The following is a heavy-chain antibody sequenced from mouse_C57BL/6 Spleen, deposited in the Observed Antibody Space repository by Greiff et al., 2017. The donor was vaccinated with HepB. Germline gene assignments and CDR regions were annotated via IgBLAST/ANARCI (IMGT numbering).Heavy chain of an antibody. V-gene: IGHV5-9-1*02. Sequence: EVQVVESGEGLVKPGGSLKLSCAASGFTFSSYAMSWVRQTPEKRLEWVAYISSGGDYIYYADTVKGRFTISRDNARNTLYLQMSSLKSEDTAMYYCTREGPYYYGSSPDWYFDVWGTGTTVTVSS. J-gene: IGHJ1*03. CDR1: GFTFSSYA. D-gene: IGHD1-1*01. CDR2: ISSGGDYI. CDR3: TREGPYYYGSSPDWYFDV.